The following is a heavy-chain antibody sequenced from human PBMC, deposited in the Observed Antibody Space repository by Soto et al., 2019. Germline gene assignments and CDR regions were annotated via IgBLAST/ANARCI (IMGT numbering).Heavy chain of an antibody. V-gene: IGHV1-69*02. J-gene: IGHJ6*02. CDR3: ASHFTGVLVLGTSPPGGDNYGWDV. Sequence: QVQLVQSGAEVKKPGSSVKVSCKASGGTFSRYTFTWVRQAPGQGLEWMGRIIPIVDIPNYAQNFQGRVTITADKPTSPAYMELSSLTSDDTAVYYCASHFTGVLVLGTSPPGGDNYGWDVWGQGTTVSVS. CDR2: IIPIVDIP. CDR1: GGTFSRYT. D-gene: IGHD2-15*01.